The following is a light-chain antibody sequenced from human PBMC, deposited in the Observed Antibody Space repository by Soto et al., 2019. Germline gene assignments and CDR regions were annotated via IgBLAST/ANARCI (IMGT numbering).Light chain of an antibody. CDR2: DTF. CDR3: QQRSAWPLT. CDR1: QSISSS. Sequence: EIVLTQSPATPSLSPGERATLSCRASQSISSSLAWYQQKLGQAPRLLIYDTFNRATGIPGRFSGSGSGTDFTLTIDSLEPEDFAVYYCQQRSAWPLTFGGGTKVEIK. J-gene: IGKJ4*01. V-gene: IGKV3-11*01.